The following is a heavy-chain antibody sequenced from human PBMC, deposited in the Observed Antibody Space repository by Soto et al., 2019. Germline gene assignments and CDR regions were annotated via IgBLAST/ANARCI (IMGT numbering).Heavy chain of an antibody. V-gene: IGHV1-3*01. CDR3: ARARSGSPTEYFQY. D-gene: IGHD1-26*01. CDR1: GYPFTTYS. Sequence: ASVKVSCKASGYPFTTYSMHWVRQAPGQRLEWMGWINSGNGDTKYSQKFQDRVTITRDTSTSTAYMELSSLRSEDTAVYYCARARSGSPTEYFQYWGQGTLVTVS. J-gene: IGHJ1*01. CDR2: INSGNGDT.